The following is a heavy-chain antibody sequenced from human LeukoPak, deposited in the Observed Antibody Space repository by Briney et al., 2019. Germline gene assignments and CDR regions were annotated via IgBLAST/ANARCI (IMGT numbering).Heavy chain of an antibody. CDR1: GGSISSYY. D-gene: IGHD6-13*01. J-gene: IGHJ2*01. CDR2: IYYSGST. V-gene: IGHV4-59*08. Sequence: SETLSLTCTVSGGSISSYYWSWIRQPPGKGLEWIGYIYYSGSTNYNPSLKSRVTISVDTSKNQFSLKLSSVTAADTAVYYCARHIAAAGRKADSPHWYFDLWGRGTLVTVSS. CDR3: ARHIAAAGRKADSPHWYFDL.